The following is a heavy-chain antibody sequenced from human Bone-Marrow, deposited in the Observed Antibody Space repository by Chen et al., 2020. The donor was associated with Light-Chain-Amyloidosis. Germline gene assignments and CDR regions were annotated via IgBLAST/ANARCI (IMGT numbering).Heavy chain of an antibody. Sequence: QVQLQESGPGLVKPSEILPLPCTVSGDSVTDYYWSWIRQPPGKALEWMGYIYYSPSPNYNPSLESRISISVDPSNNQFSLNLRSVTAADTAVYYCATHTVFGATIWGQGAPVTVSS. CDR2: IYYSPSP. D-gene: IGHD1-26*01. CDR1: GDSVTDYY. CDR3: ATHTVFGATI. J-gene: IGHJ4*02. V-gene: IGHV4-59*02.